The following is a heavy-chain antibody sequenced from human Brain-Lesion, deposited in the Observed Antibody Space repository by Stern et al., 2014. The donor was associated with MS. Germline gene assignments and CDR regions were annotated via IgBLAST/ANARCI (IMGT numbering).Heavy chain of an antibody. V-gene: IGHV3-7*01. D-gene: IGHD5-24*01. CDR2: MNKDGREE. J-gene: IGHJ6*02. CDR3: ARDWSHGTCYNTHYYFGMDV. CDR1: GFTFSSYW. Sequence: EVQLVESGGGLVQPGGSLRLSCAASGFTFSSYWMTWVRQAPGKGLEWVANMNKDGREEYYVDSVKGRFTVSRETHKISLYLQMNSLRAEDTAVYYCARDWSHGTCYNTHYYFGMDVWGQGTTVIVSS.